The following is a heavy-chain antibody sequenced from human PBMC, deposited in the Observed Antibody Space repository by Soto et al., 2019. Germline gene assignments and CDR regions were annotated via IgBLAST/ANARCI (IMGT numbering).Heavy chain of an antibody. CDR2: IIPIFGKA. CDR3: ARDLYINWYYPLDS. V-gene: IGHV1-69*13. CDR1: GGTFRNYA. Sequence: GASVKVSGKASGGTFRNYAFSWVRQAPGQGLEWMGGIIPIFGKANYEQRFQGRLTITADESTSTAYMELNSLRSEDTAVYFCARDLYINWYYPLDSWGQGTLVTVSS. D-gene: IGHD1-7*01. J-gene: IGHJ4*02.